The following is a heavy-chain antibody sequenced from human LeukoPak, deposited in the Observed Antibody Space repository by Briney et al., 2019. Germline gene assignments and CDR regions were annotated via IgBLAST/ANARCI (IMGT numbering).Heavy chain of an antibody. CDR1: GGSISSGGYF. CDR2: INHSGST. J-gene: IGHJ4*02. D-gene: IGHD4-17*01. Sequence: PSETLSLTCAVSGGSISSGGYFWSWIRQPPGKGLEWIGEINHSGSTNYNPSLKSRVTISVDTSKNQFSLKLSSVTAVDTAVYYCARGGDYGDSRFDYWGQGTLVTVSS. CDR3: ARGGDYGDSRFDY. V-gene: IGHV4-34*01.